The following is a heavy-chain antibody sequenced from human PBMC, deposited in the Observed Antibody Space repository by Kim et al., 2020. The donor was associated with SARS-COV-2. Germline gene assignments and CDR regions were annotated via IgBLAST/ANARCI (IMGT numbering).Heavy chain of an antibody. V-gene: IGHV4-34*01. D-gene: IGHD6-13*01. Sequence: SGSTNYNPSLKSRVTISVDTSKNQFSLKLSSVTAADTAVYYCARGSWYDYWGQGTLVTVSS. CDR3: ARGSWYDY. CDR2: SGST. J-gene: IGHJ4*02.